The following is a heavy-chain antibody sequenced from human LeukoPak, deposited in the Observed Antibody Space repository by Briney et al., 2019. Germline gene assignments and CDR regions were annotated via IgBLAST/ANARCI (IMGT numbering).Heavy chain of an antibody. Sequence: PSETLSLTCTVSGGSISSYYWSWIRQPPGKGLEWIGYIYYSGSTNYNPSLKSRVTISVDTSKNQFSLKLSSVTAADTAVYYCARDRAPYYYDSSGYSGSTDAFDIWGQGTMVTVSS. CDR1: GGSISSYY. CDR3: ARDRAPYYYDSSGYSGSTDAFDI. CDR2: IYYSGST. V-gene: IGHV4-59*01. D-gene: IGHD3-22*01. J-gene: IGHJ3*02.